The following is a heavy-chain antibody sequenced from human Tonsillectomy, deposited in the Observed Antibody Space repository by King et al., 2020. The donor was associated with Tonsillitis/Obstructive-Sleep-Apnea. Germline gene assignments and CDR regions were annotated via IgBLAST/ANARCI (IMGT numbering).Heavy chain of an antibody. CDR2: IYWDDGK. J-gene: IGHJ5*02. D-gene: IGHD3-3*01. Sequence: TLKESGPTLVKPTQTLTLTCTFSGFSLSTSGVGVGWIRQPPGKALEWLALIYWDDGKRYSPSLKSRLTITKDTSKNQVVLTMTNMDPVDTATYYCAHSPEYDFWSGFPKDWFDPWGQGTLVTVSS. V-gene: IGHV2-5*02. CDR3: AHSPEYDFWSGFPKDWFDP. CDR1: GFSLSTSGVG.